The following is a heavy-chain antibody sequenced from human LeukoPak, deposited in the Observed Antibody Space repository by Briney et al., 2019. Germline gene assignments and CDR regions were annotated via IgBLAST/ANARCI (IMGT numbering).Heavy chain of an antibody. D-gene: IGHD6-13*01. Sequence: PSETLSLTCTVSGGSINGGNYSWTWIRQPAGKGLEWIGRIYPSGSTNYNPSLTSRVTISVDTSKNQFSLKLSSVTAADTAVYYCARERQKYSSSWYSRYFDLWGRGTLVTVSS. CDR3: ARERQKYSSSWYSRYFDL. CDR1: GGSINGGNYS. J-gene: IGHJ2*01. V-gene: IGHV4-61*02. CDR2: IYPSGST.